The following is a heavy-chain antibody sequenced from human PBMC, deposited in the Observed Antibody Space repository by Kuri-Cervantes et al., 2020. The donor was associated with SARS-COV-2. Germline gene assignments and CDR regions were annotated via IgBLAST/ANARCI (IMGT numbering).Heavy chain of an antibody. CDR3: AKDLRLLWFGELLY. J-gene: IGHJ4*02. V-gene: IGHV3-30*18. D-gene: IGHD3-10*01. CDR2: ISYDGSNK. CDR1: GFTFSSYG. Sequence: GESLKISCAASGFTFSSYGMHWVRQAPGKGLEWVAVISYDGSNKYYADSVKDRFTISRDNSKNTLYLQMNSLRAEDTAVYYCAKDLRLLWFGELLYWGQGTLVTVSS.